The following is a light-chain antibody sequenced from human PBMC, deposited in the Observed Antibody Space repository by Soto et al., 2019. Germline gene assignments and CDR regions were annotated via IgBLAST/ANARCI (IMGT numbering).Light chain of an antibody. CDR3: QQANSFPRT. V-gene: IGKV1D-12*01. CDR2: AAS. J-gene: IGKJ1*01. Sequence: DIPMTQSPSSVSASVGDRVTITCRASQAISTWLAWYQQKPGKAPKLLIYAASNLQTGVPSRFSGSGSGTDFTLTISSLQPEDFATYYCQQANSFPRTFGQGTKAEIK. CDR1: QAISTW.